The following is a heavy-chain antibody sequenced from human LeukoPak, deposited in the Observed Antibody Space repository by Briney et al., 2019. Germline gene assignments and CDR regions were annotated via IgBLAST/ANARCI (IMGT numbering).Heavy chain of an antibody. V-gene: IGHV3-23*01. J-gene: IGHJ4*02. Sequence: GGSLRLSCAASGFTFSSFAMSWVRQAPGKGLERVSAISGSGGSTYYADSVKGRFTISRDNSKDTLYLQMNSLTAEDTAVYYCAKVRRAYRSFVGSSFDYSSQGTLVTVSS. D-gene: IGHD3-16*01. CDR3: AKVRRAYRSFVGSSFDY. CDR2: ISGSGGST. CDR1: GFTFSSFA.